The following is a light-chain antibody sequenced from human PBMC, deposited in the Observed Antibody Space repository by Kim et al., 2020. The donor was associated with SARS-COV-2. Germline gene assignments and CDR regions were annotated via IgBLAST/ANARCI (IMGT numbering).Light chain of an antibody. CDR3: LLYYADTQHWV. CDR2: STD. CDR1: TGAVNSVFY. V-gene: IGLV7-43*01. Sequence: GTVTLTCTSSTGAVNSVFYPNWFQQKPGQAPKALIYSTDNKHSWTPARFSGSLLGGKAALTLSGVKPEDEAEYYCLLYYADTQHWVFGGGTQLTVL. J-gene: IGLJ3*02.